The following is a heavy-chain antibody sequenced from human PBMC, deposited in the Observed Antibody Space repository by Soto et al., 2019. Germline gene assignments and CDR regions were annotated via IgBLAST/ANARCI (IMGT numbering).Heavy chain of an antibody. CDR3: AKDLRKGAHTVAAILDY. CDR2: ISGSGTST. J-gene: IGHJ4*02. Sequence: EVQLLESGGGLVQPGGSLRLSCGASGFTFSSYAMSWVRQAPGKGLEWVSAISGSGTSTYYADSVKGRFTISRDNSKSTLYRQMNSLRAEDTAIYYCAKDLRKGAHTVAAILDYWGQGTLVTVSS. CDR1: GFTFSSYA. V-gene: IGHV3-23*01. D-gene: IGHD6-19*01.